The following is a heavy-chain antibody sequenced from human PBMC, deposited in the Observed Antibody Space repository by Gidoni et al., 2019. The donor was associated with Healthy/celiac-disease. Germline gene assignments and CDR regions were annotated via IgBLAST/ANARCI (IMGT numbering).Heavy chain of an antibody. V-gene: IGHV3-9*01. CDR1: GFTLDDYA. D-gene: IGHD6-13*01. Sequence: EVQLVESGGGLVQPGRSLRLACAASGFTLDDYAMHWVRQAPGQGMEWVSGISWNSVSIGYADSVKGRFPISRDNAKNSLYLQMNSLRAEDTALYYCAKDIRAAGTGDFDYWGQGTLVTVSS. CDR3: AKDIRAAGTGDFDY. CDR2: ISWNSVSI. J-gene: IGHJ4*02.